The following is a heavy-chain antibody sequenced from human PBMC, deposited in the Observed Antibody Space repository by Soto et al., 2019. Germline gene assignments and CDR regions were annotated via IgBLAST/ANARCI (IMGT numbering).Heavy chain of an antibody. D-gene: IGHD2-15*01. CDR3: VRNPYSGFYYFAP. V-gene: IGHV4-34*01. Sequence: SETLSLTCAVHGASFSGFYWSWIRQPPGKGLEWIGEINHRGTTTYNPSLKSRATISVDTSKNNFSLNLSSVTDADTAMYYCVRNPYSGFYYFAPWGHGTLVTVSS. J-gene: IGHJ5*02. CDR1: GASFSGFY. CDR2: INHRGTT.